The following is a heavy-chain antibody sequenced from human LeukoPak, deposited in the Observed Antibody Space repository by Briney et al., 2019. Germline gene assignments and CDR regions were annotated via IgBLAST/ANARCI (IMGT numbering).Heavy chain of an antibody. J-gene: IGHJ6*03. CDR2: IYYSGST. CDR3: ASPPMIRGTYYFYYYMDV. D-gene: IGHD3-10*01. CDR1: GGSITSSSYY. Sequence: SSETLSLTCTVSGGSITSSSYYWGSIRQPPGKGLEWIGSIYYSGSTYYNPSLKSRVTISVDTSKNQFSLKLSSVTAADTAVYYCASPPMIRGTYYFYYYMDVWGKGTTVTVSS. V-gene: IGHV4-39*01.